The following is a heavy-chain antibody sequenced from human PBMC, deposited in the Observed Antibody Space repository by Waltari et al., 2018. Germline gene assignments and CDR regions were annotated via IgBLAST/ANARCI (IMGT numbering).Heavy chain of an antibody. V-gene: IGHV4-61*09. CDR1: GGSISSGSYY. D-gene: IGHD5-12*01. J-gene: IGHJ4*02. CDR2: IYTRGST. CDR3: ARRGYSGYGIDY. Sequence: QVQLQESGPGLVKPSQTLSLTCTVSGGSISSGSYYWSWIRQPAGKGLEWNGYIYTRGSTNYNPSLKSRVTISVDTSKNQFSLKLSSVTAADTAVYYCARRGYSGYGIDYWGQGTLVTVSS.